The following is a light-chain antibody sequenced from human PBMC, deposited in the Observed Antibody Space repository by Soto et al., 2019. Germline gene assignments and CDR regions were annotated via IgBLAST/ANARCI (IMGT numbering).Light chain of an antibody. J-gene: IGLJ1*01. Sequence: QSALTQPRSVSGSPGQSVTISCTGTSSDVGGYNYVSWYQQHPGKAPKLMISDVSNRPSGVPDRFSGSKSGNTASLTIAGLQDEDEADDYCCSYAGSYTYVFGTGTKLTVL. CDR1: SSDVGGYNY. V-gene: IGLV2-11*01. CDR3: CSYAGSYTYV. CDR2: DVS.